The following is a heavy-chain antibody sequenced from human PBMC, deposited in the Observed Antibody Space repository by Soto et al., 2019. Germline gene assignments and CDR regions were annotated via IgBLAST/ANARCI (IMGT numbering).Heavy chain of an antibody. Sequence: EVHLVESGGGLVQPGRSLRLSCAASGFTFDDYAMHWVRQAPGKGLEWVSGINWNSGSRGYADSVKGRFTISRDNAKNNLYLQMNSLRAEDTALYYCAKGSNGPAHTGWFDPWGQGTQVTVSS. D-gene: IGHD2-8*02. V-gene: IGHV3-9*01. CDR3: AKGSNGPAHTGWFDP. J-gene: IGHJ5*02. CDR2: INWNSGSR. CDR1: GFTFDDYA.